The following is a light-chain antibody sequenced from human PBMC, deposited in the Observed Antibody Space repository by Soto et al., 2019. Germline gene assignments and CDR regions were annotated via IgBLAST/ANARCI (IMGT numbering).Light chain of an antibody. CDR1: QRVSSY. Sequence: PGERATLSCRASQRVSSYLAWYQPKPGQAPRLLIYDASNRATGIPARFSGSGSGTDFTLTISSLEPEDFAVYYCHQRSKFGQGTKVEIK. CDR3: HQRSK. CDR2: DAS. V-gene: IGKV3-11*01. J-gene: IGKJ1*01.